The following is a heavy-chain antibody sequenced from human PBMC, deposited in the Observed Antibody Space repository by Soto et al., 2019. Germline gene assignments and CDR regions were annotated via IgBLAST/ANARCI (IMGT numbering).Heavy chain of an antibody. D-gene: IGHD3-10*01. Sequence: GGSLRLSCAVSGFTFSSSEMYWVRQAPGKGLEWISYIHPSGQPIFYADSVKGRFTISRDNSKNTLYLQMNSLRAEDTAVYYCAKEETMVRGVIIDYFDYWGQGTLVTVSS. CDR3: AKEETMVRGVIIDYFDY. CDR1: GFTFSSSE. V-gene: IGHV3-48*03. CDR2: IHPSGQPI. J-gene: IGHJ4*02.